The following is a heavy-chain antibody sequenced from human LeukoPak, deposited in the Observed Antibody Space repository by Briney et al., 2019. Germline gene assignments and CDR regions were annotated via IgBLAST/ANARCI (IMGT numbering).Heavy chain of an antibody. V-gene: IGHV3-48*03. Sequence: GGSLRLSCAASGFTSSSYEMNWVRQAPGKGLEWVSYISSSGSTIYYADSVKGRFTISRDNAKNSLYLQMNSLRAEDTAVYYCARADYGSTYYFDYWGQGTLVTVSS. J-gene: IGHJ4*02. CDR3: ARADYGSTYYFDY. D-gene: IGHD3-10*01. CDR2: ISSSGSTI. CDR1: GFTSSSYE.